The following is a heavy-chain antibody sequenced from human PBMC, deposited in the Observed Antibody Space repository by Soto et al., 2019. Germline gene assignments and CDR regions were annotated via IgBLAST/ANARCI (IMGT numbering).Heavy chain of an antibody. Sequence: PGGSLRLSCAVSGFAFSSHAMSWVRQAPGKGLEWVSSITAGGYSTYYADSVKGRFAISRDNSKNTLYLQMNSLRAEDTAVYYCATHYDILTGYLDYWGQGTLVTVSS. V-gene: IGHV3-23*01. J-gene: IGHJ4*02. D-gene: IGHD3-9*01. CDR1: GFAFSSHA. CDR3: ATHYDILTGYLDY. CDR2: ITAGGYST.